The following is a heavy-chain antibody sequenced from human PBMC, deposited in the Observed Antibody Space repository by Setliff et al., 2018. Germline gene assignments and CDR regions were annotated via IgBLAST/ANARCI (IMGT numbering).Heavy chain of an antibody. CDR1: GDSISDISYY. CDR2: IYYSGTA. CDR3: ARWPDFWSGYSYDYYYYMDV. V-gene: IGHV4-39*07. J-gene: IGHJ6*03. D-gene: IGHD3-3*01. Sequence: SSETLSLTCTISGDSISDISYYWGFIRQSPGKGPEWIGSIYYSGTAYYNPSLQSRVTISVDTSKNQFSLKLTSVTAADTAVYYCARWPDFWSGYSYDYYYYMDVWGKGTTVTVSS.